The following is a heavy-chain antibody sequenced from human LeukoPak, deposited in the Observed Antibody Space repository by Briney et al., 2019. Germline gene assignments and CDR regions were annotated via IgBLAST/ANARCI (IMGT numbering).Heavy chain of an antibody. J-gene: IGHJ4*02. Sequence: GGSLRLSCAASGFTFSSYGMHWVRQAPGKGLEWVAVISYDGTNKYYADSVRGRSTISRDNSKNTLYLQMNSLRAEDTAVYYCAKGLDSRRELAPFDYWGQGTLVTVSS. CDR2: ISYDGTNK. CDR3: AKGLDSRRELAPFDY. CDR1: GFTFSSYG. D-gene: IGHD1-26*01. V-gene: IGHV3-30*18.